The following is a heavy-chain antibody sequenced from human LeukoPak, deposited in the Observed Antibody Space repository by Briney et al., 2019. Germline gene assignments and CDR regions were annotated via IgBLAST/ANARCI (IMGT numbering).Heavy chain of an antibody. CDR2: ISAYNGNT. Sequence: ASVKVSCKASGYTFTSYGISWVRQAPGQGLEWMGWISAYNGNTNYAQKLQGRVTMTTDTSTSTAYMELRSLRSDDTAVYYCASFVSGGKQWLVRQSAFDIWGQGTMVTVSP. CDR3: ASFVSGGKQWLVRQSAFDI. J-gene: IGHJ3*02. V-gene: IGHV1-18*01. D-gene: IGHD6-19*01. CDR1: GYTFTSYG.